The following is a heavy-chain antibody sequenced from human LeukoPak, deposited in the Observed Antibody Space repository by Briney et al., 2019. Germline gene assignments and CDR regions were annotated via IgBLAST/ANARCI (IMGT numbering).Heavy chain of an antibody. CDR1: GGSLSGYY. CDR2: INHSGST. J-gene: IGHJ3*02. V-gene: IGHV4-34*01. Sequence: SETLSLTCAVYGGSLSGYYWSWIRQPPGKGLEWIGEINHSGSTKYNPSLKSRVTISVDTSKNQFSLKLSSVTAADTAVYYCAREGFYAWGSYRPRDNAFDIWGQGTMVTVSS. CDR3: AREGFYAWGSYRPRDNAFDI. D-gene: IGHD3-16*02.